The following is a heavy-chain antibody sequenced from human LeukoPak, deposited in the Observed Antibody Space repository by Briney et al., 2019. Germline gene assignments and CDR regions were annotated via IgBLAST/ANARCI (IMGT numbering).Heavy chain of an antibody. CDR2: IKQDGSEK. CDR3: ARETYYYDSSGYSPPYYYYYGMDV. CDR1: GFTFSSYW. Sequence: PGRSLRLSCAASGFTFSSYWMSWVRQAPGKGLEWVANIKQDGSEKYYVDSVKGRFTISRDNSKNTLYLQMNSLRAEDTAVYYCARETYYYDSSGYSPPYYYYYGMDVWGQGTTVTVSS. D-gene: IGHD3-22*01. J-gene: IGHJ6*02. V-gene: IGHV3-7*01.